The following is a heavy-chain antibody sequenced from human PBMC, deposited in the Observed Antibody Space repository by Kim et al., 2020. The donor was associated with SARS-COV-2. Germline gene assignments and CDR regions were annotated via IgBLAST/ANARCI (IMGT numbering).Heavy chain of an antibody. CDR2: IGTAGDT. CDR1: GFTFSSYD. V-gene: IGHV3-13*04. J-gene: IGHJ6*02. D-gene: IGHD5-18*01. Sequence: GGSLRLSCAASGFTFSSYDMHWVRQATGKGLEWVSAIGTAGDTYYPGSVKGRFTISRENAKNSLYLQMNSLRAGDTAVYYCARGFHHSYGYVHYGMDVWGHGTTVTVSS. CDR3: ARGFHHSYGYVHYGMDV.